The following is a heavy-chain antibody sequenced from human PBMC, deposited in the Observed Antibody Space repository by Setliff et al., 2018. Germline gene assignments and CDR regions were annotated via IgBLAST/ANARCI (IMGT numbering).Heavy chain of an antibody. V-gene: IGHV1-18*01. CDR1: GYTFNNYA. CDR2: ISGSTDNT. Sequence: ASVKVSCKASGYTFNNYAINWVRQAPGQGLEWMGWISGSTDNTNYAQKFRGRVTMTTDTSTSTAYMELRSLRSDDTAVYYCARDPFRNYDTAPVWFDPWGQGTLVTVSS. D-gene: IGHD3-22*01. CDR3: ARDPFRNYDTAPVWFDP. J-gene: IGHJ5*02.